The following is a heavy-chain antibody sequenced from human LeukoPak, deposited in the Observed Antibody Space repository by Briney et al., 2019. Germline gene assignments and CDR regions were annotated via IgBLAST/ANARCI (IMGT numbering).Heavy chain of an antibody. V-gene: IGHV4-61*01. J-gene: IGHJ5*02. CDR1: GGSISSDNYY. CDR2: IHYSGNT. Sequence: SQTLSLTCTVSGGSISSDNYYWSWIRQPPGKGLEWIGYIHYSGNTNYKSSLKSRVTISVDTSKNQFSLKLSSVTAADTAVYYCARLTGYSSESWFDPWGQGTLVTVSS. D-gene: IGHD3-9*01. CDR3: ARLTGYSSESWFDP.